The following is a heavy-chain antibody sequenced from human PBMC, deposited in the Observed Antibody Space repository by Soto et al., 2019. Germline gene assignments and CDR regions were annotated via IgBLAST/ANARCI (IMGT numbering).Heavy chain of an antibody. CDR2: ISWNSGSI. V-gene: IGHV3-9*01. D-gene: IGHD6-6*01. CDR3: AKDGYSSSSSYFDY. Sequence: EVQLVESGGGLVQPGRSLRLSCAASGFTFDDYAMHWGRQAPGKGLEWVSGISWNSGSIGYADSVKGRFTISRDNAKNSLYLQMNSLRAEDTALYYCAKDGYSSSSSYFDYWGQGTLVTVSS. J-gene: IGHJ4*02. CDR1: GFTFDDYA.